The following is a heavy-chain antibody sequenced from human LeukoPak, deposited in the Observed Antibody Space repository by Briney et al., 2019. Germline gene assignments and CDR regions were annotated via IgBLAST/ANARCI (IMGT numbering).Heavy chain of an antibody. CDR1: GFTFSSYG. CDR2: VSGSGGST. J-gene: IGHJ4*02. Sequence: GGSLRLSCAASGFTFSSYGMSWVRQAPGKGREWVSAVSGSGGSTCYADSVKGRFTISRYNSKNTMYLQMNSLRAEDTAVYYCAKGVIWFGELPPYYFDYWGQGNLVTVSS. V-gene: IGHV3-23*01. D-gene: IGHD3-10*01. CDR3: AKGVIWFGELPPYYFDY.